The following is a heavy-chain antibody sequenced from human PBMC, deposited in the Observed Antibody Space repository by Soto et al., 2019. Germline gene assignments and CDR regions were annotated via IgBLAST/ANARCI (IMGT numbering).Heavy chain of an antibody. D-gene: IGHD3-16*01. CDR2: IIPIFGTA. J-gene: IGHJ4*02. CDR3: ARDGGRHSGGIDY. CDR1: GGTFSSYS. V-gene: IGHV1-69*01. Sequence: QVQLVQSGAEVKKPGSSVKVSCKASGGTFSSYSINWVRQAPGQGLEWMGEIIPIFGTANYAQKFQGRVTITAEESTSTAYMELSSLRSGDTAVYYCARDGGRHSGGIDYRGQGTLATVSS.